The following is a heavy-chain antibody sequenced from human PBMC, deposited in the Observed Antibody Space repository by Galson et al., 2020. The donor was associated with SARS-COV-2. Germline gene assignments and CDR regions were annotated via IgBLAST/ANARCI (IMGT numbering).Heavy chain of an antibody. D-gene: IGHD4-17*01. Sequence: SETLSLTCSVSGGSITTGGYQWCWIRQPPGKGLEWLGYIFSSGSSYYNPSLKSRLTISVDTSKNQFSVGLTSVTAADTAVYYCARGGWGGDFVDIWGQGALVSVSS. CDR2: IFSSGSS. CDR1: GGSITTGGYQ. J-gene: IGHJ4*02. V-gene: IGHV4-30-4*08. CDR3: ARGGWGGDFVDI.